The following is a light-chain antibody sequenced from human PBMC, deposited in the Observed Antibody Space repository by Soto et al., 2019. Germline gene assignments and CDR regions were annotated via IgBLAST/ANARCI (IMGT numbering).Light chain of an antibody. CDR1: SSDIGIYNF. CDR3: TSYTSASTYV. CDR2: NVY. J-gene: IGLJ1*01. Sequence: QSALTQPASVSGSPGQSITIFCTGTSSDIGIYNFVSWYQQHPGKAPKLMIYNVYSRPSGVSSRFSGSKSGNTASLTISWLQAEDEADYYCTSYTSASTYVFGTGTKLTVL. V-gene: IGLV2-14*03.